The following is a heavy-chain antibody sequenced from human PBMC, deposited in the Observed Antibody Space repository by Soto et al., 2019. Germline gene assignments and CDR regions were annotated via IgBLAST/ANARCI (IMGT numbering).Heavy chain of an antibody. CDR3: ARESFDAFDI. J-gene: IGHJ3*02. CDR2: ISYDGSNK. CDR1: GFTFSSYA. V-gene: IGHV3-30-3*01. Sequence: GGSLRLSXAASGFTFSSYAMHWVRQAPGKGLEWVAVISYDGSNKYYADSVKGRFTISRDNSKNTLYLQMNSLRAEDTAVYYCARESFDAFDIWGQGTMVTVSS.